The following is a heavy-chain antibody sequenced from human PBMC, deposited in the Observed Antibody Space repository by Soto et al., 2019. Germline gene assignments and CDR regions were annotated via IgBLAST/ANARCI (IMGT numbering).Heavy chain of an antibody. Sequence: QVQLVQSGAEVKKPGSSVKVSCKASGGTFSSYAISWVRQAPGQGLEWMGGIIPIFGTANYAQKFQGRVTINADEATSTAYMELSSLRSEDTAGYYCARVGYCSSTSCYHWFDPWGQGTLVTVSS. V-gene: IGHV1-69*01. CDR1: GGTFSSYA. D-gene: IGHD2-2*01. CDR2: IIPIFGTA. J-gene: IGHJ5*02. CDR3: ARVGYCSSTSCYHWFDP.